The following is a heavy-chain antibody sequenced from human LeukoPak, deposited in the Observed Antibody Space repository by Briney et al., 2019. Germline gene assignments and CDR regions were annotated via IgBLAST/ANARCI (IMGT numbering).Heavy chain of an antibody. CDR2: ISWNSGSI. Sequence: GGSLRLSCAASGFTFADYAMHWVRQAPGKGLEWVSGISWNSGSIGYADSVKGRFTISRDNAKNSLYLQMNSLRAEDMALYYCAKDRYGGNSGLLDYWGQGTLVTVSS. CDR1: GFTFADYA. CDR3: AKDRYGGNSGLLDY. J-gene: IGHJ4*02. V-gene: IGHV3-9*03. D-gene: IGHD4-23*01.